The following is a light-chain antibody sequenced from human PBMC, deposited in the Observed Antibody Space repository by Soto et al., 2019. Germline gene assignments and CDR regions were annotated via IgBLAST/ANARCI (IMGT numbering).Light chain of an antibody. V-gene: IGKV2-40*01. CDR3: MQRIEFPYT. CDR2: MLS. CDR1: QSLFDSDDGNTY. J-gene: IGKJ2*01. Sequence: DIVMTQTPLSLPVTPGEPASISCGSSQSLFDSDDGNTYLDWYLQKTGQSPQLLIYMLSHRASGVPDRFSGSGSGTQFTLKISRVEAEDVGVYYCMQRIEFPYTFGQGTKLEIK.